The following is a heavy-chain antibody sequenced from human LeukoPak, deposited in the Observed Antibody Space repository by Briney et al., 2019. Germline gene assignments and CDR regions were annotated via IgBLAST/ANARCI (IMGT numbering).Heavy chain of an antibody. CDR1: GFTFSTYS. CDR2: VSASGGTP. CDR3: AVGSYYYKFDY. Sequence: PGGSLRFSCAASGFTFSTYSMNWVRQAPGKGLEWVSAVSASGGTPYYADSVKGRFTISRDNFKNTLYLQMNSLRAEDTAVYYCAVGSYYYKFDYWGQGTLVTVSS. J-gene: IGHJ4*02. V-gene: IGHV3-23*01. D-gene: IGHD3-10*01.